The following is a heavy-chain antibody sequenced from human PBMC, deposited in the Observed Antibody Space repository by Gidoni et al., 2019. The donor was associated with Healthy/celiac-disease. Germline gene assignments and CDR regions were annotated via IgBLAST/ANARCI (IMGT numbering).Heavy chain of an antibody. CDR1: GCSLSNARRG. D-gene: IGHD6-25*01. CDR3: ARISGFDFYFDY. V-gene: IGHV2-26*01. CDR2: IFSNDEK. J-gene: IGHJ4*02. Sequence: QVTSKESGPVLVTPTETITLTCTVSGCSLSNARRGVRWLRQPPGKALEWLAHIFSNDEKSYSTSLKTRRTISKETSKSQVVLTMTNMDPVDTATYYCARISGFDFYFDYWGQGTLVTVSS.